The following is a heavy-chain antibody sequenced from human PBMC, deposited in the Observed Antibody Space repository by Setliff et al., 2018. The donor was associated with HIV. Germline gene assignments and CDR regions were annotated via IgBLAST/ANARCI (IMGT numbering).Heavy chain of an antibody. V-gene: IGHV1-18*01. J-gene: IGHJ3*02. CDR2: ISAYNGNT. CDR3: ARDSEWGSYIFWTFDI. CDR1: GYTFTSYG. D-gene: IGHD1-26*01. Sequence: ASVKVSCKASGYTFTSYGISWVRQAPGQGLEWMGWISAYNGNTNYAQKLQGRVTMTTDTSTSTTYMELRSLRSDDTAVYYCARDSEWGSYIFWTFDIWGQGTMVTVSS.